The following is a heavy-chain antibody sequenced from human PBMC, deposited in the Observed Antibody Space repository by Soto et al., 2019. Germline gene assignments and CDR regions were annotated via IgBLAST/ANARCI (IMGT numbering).Heavy chain of an antibody. CDR1: GFTFISYG. Sequence: GWSLRLACASSGFTFISYGMQWVRQAPGKGLEWVAVIWYDGSNKYYADSVKGRFTISRDNSKNTLYLQMNSLRAEDTAVYYCARDRTVMYYYYYGMDVWGQGTTVTVSS. J-gene: IGHJ6*02. V-gene: IGHV3-33*01. CDR2: IWYDGSNK. D-gene: IGHD4-17*01. CDR3: ARDRTVMYYYYYGMDV.